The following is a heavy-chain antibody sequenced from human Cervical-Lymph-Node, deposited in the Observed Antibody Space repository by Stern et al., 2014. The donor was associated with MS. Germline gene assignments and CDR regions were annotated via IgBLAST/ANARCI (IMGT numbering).Heavy chain of an antibody. D-gene: IGHD2-2*01. CDR2: ISAYNGNT. CDR3: ARDPGYCSSTSCAREDY. CDR1: GYTFTSYG. J-gene: IGHJ4*02. Sequence: QDQLVQSGAEVKKPGASVKVSCKASGYTFTSYGISWVRQAPGQGLEWMGWISAYNGNTNYAQKLQGRVTMTTDTSTSTAYMELRSLRSDDTAVYYCARDPGYCSSTSCAREDYWGQGTLVTVSS. V-gene: IGHV1-18*01.